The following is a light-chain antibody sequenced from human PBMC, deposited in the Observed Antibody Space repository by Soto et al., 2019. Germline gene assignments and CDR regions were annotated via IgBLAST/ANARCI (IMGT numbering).Light chain of an antibody. CDR2: YDS. J-gene: IGLJ2*01. CDR1: NIGSKS. CDR3: QVWDSSSDRDVV. Sequence: SYVLTQPPSVSVAPGKTARITCGGNNIGSKSVHWYQQKPGQAPVLVIYYDSDRPSGIPERFSGSNSGNTATLTISRVEAGDEADYYCQVWDSSSDRDVVFDGGTKLTVL. V-gene: IGLV3-21*04.